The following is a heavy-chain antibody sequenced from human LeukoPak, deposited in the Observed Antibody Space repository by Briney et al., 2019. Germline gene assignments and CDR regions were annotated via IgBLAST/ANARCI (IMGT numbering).Heavy chain of an antibody. CDR2: IYPGDSDT. CDR1: GYSFTSYW. Sequence: PGESLKISCKGSGYSFTSYWIGWVRQMPGKGLEWMGIIYPGDSDTRYSPSFQGQVTSADKSISTAYLQWSSLKASDTAMYYCAARLANWFDPWGQGTLVTVSS. CDR3: AARLANWFDP. V-gene: IGHV5-51*01. J-gene: IGHJ5*02.